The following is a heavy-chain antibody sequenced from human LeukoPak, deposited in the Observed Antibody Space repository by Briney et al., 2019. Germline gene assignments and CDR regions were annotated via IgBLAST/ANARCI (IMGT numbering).Heavy chain of an antibody. CDR2: INPNSGGT. J-gene: IGHJ4*02. V-gene: IGHV1-2*02. D-gene: IGHD2-2*01. CDR1: GYTFTGYY. CDR3: ARDRGLVLPAAIDY. Sequence: ASVKVSCKASGYTFTGYYMLWVRQAPGQGVEWMGWINPNSGGTNYAQKFQGRVTMTRDTSISTAYMELSRLRSDDTAVYYCARDRGLVLPAAIDYWGQGTLVTVSS.